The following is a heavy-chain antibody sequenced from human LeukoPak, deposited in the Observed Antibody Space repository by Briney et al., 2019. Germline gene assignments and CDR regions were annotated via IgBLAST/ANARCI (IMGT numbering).Heavy chain of an antibody. Sequence: GGSLRLSCAASGFSFSSYEMNWVRQAPGKGLEWGSYINDIGDIIYYADSVKGRFTISRDNAKNSLYLQMNSLRAEDTAVYHCVREGLGFAHGFDYWGQGALVTVSS. CDR1: GFSFSSYE. V-gene: IGHV3-48*03. CDR2: INDIGDII. J-gene: IGHJ4*02. D-gene: IGHD4-17*01. CDR3: VREGLGFAHGFDY.